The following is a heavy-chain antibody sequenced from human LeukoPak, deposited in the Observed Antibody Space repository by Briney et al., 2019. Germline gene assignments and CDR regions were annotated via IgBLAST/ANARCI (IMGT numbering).Heavy chain of an antibody. J-gene: IGHJ4*02. CDR1: GFTFSRYS. V-gene: IGHV3-21*01. CDR2: ISSSTSYI. CDR3: ARDKRQVTTPDF. Sequence: GSLRLSCAASGFTFSRYSMNWVPPAPGKGLEWVSSISSSTSYIYYADSVKGRFTISRDNAKNSLYLQMNSLRAGDTAVYYCARDKRQVTTPDFWGQGTLVTVSS. D-gene: IGHD4-17*01.